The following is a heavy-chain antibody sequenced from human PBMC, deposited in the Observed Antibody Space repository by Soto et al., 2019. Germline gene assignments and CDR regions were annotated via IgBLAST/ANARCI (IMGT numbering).Heavy chain of an antibody. Sequence: GGSLRLSCAASGFTVSSNYMSWVRQAPGKGLEWVSGIYSGGSTYYADSVKGRFIISRDNSKNMVYLQMNSLRAEDTAVYYCARNWSRFDPWGQGTLVTVSS. J-gene: IGHJ5*02. CDR3: ARNWSRFDP. D-gene: IGHD1-1*01. CDR2: IYSGGST. CDR1: GFTVSSNY. V-gene: IGHV3-66*01.